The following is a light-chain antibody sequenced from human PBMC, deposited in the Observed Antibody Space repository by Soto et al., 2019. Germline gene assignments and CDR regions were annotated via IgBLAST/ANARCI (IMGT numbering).Light chain of an antibody. CDR1: QSVTNN. Sequence: EIVLTQSPASLSVSPGERATLSCRASQSVTNNQLAWFRQKPGQAPRLLIYGASTRATGIPARFSGSGSGTEFTLTISSLQSEDFAVYYCQQYSNWPPGTFGQGTKVDIK. V-gene: IGKV3-15*01. CDR2: GAS. J-gene: IGKJ1*01. CDR3: QQYSNWPPGT.